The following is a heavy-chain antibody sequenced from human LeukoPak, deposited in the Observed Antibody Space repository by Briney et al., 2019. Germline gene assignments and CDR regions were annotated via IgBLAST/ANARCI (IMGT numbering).Heavy chain of an antibody. CDR1: GFTFSSYW. Sequence: PGGSLRLSCAAYGFTFSSYWMSWVRQAPGKGLEWVANIKQDGSEKYYVDSVKGRFTISRDQVKNSLSLQMNTLRVEDTAVYYCARGANDNNDYHDAFDLWGPGTMVTVSS. D-gene: IGHD5-12*01. V-gene: IGHV3-7*03. J-gene: IGHJ3*01. CDR2: IKQDGSEK. CDR3: ARGANDNNDYHDAFDL.